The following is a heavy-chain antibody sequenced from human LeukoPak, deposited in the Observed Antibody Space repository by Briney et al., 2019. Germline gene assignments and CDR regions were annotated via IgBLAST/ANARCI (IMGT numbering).Heavy chain of an antibody. Sequence: GGSLRLSFAASGFTFSSYWMSWVRQAPGKGLEWVANIKQDGSEKNYVDSVKGRFTISRDNAKNSLYLQMNSLRVEDTAVYYCARERYSGTYYNEPIDYWGQGTLVTVSS. V-gene: IGHV3-7*01. D-gene: IGHD3-10*01. CDR3: ARERYSGTYYNEPIDY. CDR1: GFTFSSYW. J-gene: IGHJ4*02. CDR2: IKQDGSEK.